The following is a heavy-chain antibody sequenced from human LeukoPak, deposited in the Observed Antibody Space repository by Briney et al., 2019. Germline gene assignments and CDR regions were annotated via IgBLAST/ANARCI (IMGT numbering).Heavy chain of an antibody. Sequence: GSSVKVSCKASGGTFISYAISWVRQAPGQGLEWMGGIIPIFGTANYAQKFQGRVTITADESTSTAYMELSSLRSEDTAVYYCVSGGYDFDAFDIWGQGTMVTVSS. J-gene: IGHJ3*02. CDR2: IIPIFGTA. D-gene: IGHD5-12*01. V-gene: IGHV1-69*01. CDR1: GGTFISYA. CDR3: VSGGYDFDAFDI.